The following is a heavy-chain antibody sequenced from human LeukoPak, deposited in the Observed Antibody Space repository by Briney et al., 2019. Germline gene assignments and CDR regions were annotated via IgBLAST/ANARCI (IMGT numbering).Heavy chain of an antibody. D-gene: IGHD4-17*01. V-gene: IGHV3-23*01. J-gene: IGHJ3*01. Sequence: GGSLRLSCAASGFTFSSYAMSWVRQAPGKGLEWVSSVGGSGDVTSYADSVKDRFSMSRDNSKNTLYLQMDSLRAEDTAMYYCGRDPNGNYVGAFDFWGQGTLVTVSS. CDR1: GFTFSSYA. CDR3: GRDPNGNYVGAFDF. CDR2: VGGSGDVT.